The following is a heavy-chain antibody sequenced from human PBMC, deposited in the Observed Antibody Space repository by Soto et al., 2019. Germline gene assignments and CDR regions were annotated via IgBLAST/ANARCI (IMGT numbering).Heavy chain of an antibody. Sequence: SETLSLSCAVYGGSFSGYYWSWIRQPPGKGLEWIGEINHSGSTNYNPSLKSRVTISVDTSKNQFSLKLSSVTAADTAVYYCARGQIAAAGTSRNWLAPWGQGTLVTVSS. CDR2: INHSGST. J-gene: IGHJ5*02. CDR3: ARGQIAAAGTSRNWLAP. V-gene: IGHV4-34*01. CDR1: GGSFSGYY. D-gene: IGHD6-13*01.